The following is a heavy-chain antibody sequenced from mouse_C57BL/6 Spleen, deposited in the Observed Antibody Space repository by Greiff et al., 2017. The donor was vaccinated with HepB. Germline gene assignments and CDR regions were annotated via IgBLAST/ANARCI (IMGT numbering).Heavy chain of an antibody. D-gene: IGHD2-4*01. CDR2: INPNYGTT. J-gene: IGHJ3*01. CDR1: GYSFTDYN. V-gene: IGHV1-39*01. CDR3: ASQGVIYDYEAWFAY. Sequence: LEESGPELVKPGASVKISCKASGYSFTDYNMNWVKQSNGKSLEWIGVINPNYGTTSYNQKFKGKATLTVDQSSSTAYMQLNSLTSEDSAVYYCASQGVIYDYEAWFAYWGQGTLVTVAA.